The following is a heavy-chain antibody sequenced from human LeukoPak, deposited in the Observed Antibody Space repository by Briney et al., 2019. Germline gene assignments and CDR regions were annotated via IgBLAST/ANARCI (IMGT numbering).Heavy chain of an antibody. V-gene: IGHV1-8*01. J-gene: IGHJ3*02. Sequence: ASVKVSCKASGYTLTSYDINWVRQATGHGLEWMGWMNPNSGNTGYAQKFQGRVTMTRNTSISTAYMELSSLRSEDTAVYYCARVGYSSGWYEAFDIWGQGTMVTVSS. CDR1: GYTLTSYD. D-gene: IGHD6-19*01. CDR2: MNPNSGNT. CDR3: ARVGYSSGWYEAFDI.